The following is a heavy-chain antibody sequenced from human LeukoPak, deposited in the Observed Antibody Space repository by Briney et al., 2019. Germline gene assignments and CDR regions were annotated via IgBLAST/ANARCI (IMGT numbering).Heavy chain of an antibody. D-gene: IGHD1-26*01. V-gene: IGHV3-21*01. CDR1: GFTFSSYS. Sequence: GGSLRLSCAASGFTFSSYSMNWVRQAPGKGLEWVSSISSSSSYIYYADSVKGRFTIPRDNAKNSLYLQMSSLRAEDTAVYYCARWEIRGSAHQLDYWGRGTLVTVSS. CDR2: ISSSSSYI. CDR3: ARWEIRGSAHQLDY. J-gene: IGHJ4*02.